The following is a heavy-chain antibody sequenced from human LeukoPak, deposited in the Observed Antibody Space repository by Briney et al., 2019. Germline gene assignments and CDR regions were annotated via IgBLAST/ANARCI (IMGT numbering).Heavy chain of an antibody. Sequence: PGGSLRLSCTASGFTFSTYWMSWVRQAPGKGLEWVANIKPDGSEEYYVDSVKGRFTISGDNAKTSLYLQMNSLRAEDTAVYYCARAGVTWGYDYWGQGTLVTVSS. J-gene: IGHJ4*02. V-gene: IGHV3-7*01. CDR2: IKPDGSEE. D-gene: IGHD2-8*01. CDR1: GFTFSTYW. CDR3: ARAGVTWGYDY.